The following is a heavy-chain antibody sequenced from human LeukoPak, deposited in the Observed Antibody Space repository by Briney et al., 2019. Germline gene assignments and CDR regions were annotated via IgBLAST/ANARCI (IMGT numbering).Heavy chain of an antibody. CDR2: IKQDGSEK. CDR1: GFTFSSYW. V-gene: IGHV3-7*03. Sequence: GGSLRLSCAASGFTFSSYWMSWVRQAPGKGLEWVANIKQDGSEKYYVDSVKGRFTISRDNAKNSLYLQMNSLRAEDTAVYYCAKGRSAAMVEAAFDYWGQGTLVTVSS. CDR3: AKGRSAAMVEAAFDY. J-gene: IGHJ4*02. D-gene: IGHD5-18*01.